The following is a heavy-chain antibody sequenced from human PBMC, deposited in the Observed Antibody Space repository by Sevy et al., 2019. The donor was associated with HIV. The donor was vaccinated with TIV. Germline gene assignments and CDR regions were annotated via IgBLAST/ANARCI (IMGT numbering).Heavy chain of an antibody. V-gene: IGHV3-15*01. CDR2: IKSKIDGETT. Sequence: GGSLRLSCAVSGFTFNNAWMNWVHQAPGTGLQWVDLIKSKIDGETTDYAAPVKGRFTISRDDSKNTLFLQMNSLKIEDTAVYYCATAPGYYDSAPFDYWGPGTLVTVSS. CDR1: GFTFNNAW. CDR3: ATAPGYYDSAPFDY. D-gene: IGHD3-22*01. J-gene: IGHJ4*02.